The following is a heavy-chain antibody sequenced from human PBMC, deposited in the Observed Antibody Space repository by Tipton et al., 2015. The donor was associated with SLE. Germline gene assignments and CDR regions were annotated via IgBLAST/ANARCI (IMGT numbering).Heavy chain of an antibody. V-gene: IGHV4-59*01. CDR1: GGSLNGAC. J-gene: IGHJ4*02. Sequence: TLSLTCTVSGGSLNGACWSWLRQPPGKGLEWIGCIFYSGTTDYNPSLKSRVAISIDTSKSQFSLRLRSVTAADTAVYYCARDEALGYFDLWGLGTLVTVSS. CDR2: IFYSGTT. CDR3: ARDEALGYFDL. D-gene: IGHD7-27*01.